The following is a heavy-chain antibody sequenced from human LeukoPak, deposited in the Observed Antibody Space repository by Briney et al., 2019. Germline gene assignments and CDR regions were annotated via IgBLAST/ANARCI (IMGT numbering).Heavy chain of an antibody. CDR3: AKDLSGDIVAFDY. D-gene: IGHD5-12*01. J-gene: IGHJ4*02. CDR2: ISGSGGST. Sequence: GGSLRLSCAASGFTSSSYAMSWVRQAPGKGLERVSAISGSGGSTSYADSVKGRFPISRDNSKNTLYLQMNSLRAEDTAVYYCAKDLSGDIVAFDYWGQGTLVTVSS. CDR1: GFTSSSYA. V-gene: IGHV3-23*01.